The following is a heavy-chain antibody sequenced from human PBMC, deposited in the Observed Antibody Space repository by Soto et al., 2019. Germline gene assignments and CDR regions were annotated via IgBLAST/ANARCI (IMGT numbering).Heavy chain of an antibody. CDR3: AREGGDIVVVPAADYNWLDP. CDR1: GFTFSSYA. D-gene: IGHD2-2*01. J-gene: IGHJ5*02. V-gene: IGHV3-30-3*01. CDR2: ISYDGSNK. Sequence: VQLVESGGGLVKPGGSLRLSCAASGFTFSSYAMHWVRQAPGKGLEWVAVISYDGSNKYYADSVKGRFTISRDNSKNTLYLQMNSLRAEDTAVYYCAREGGDIVVVPAADYNWLDPWGQGTLVTVSS.